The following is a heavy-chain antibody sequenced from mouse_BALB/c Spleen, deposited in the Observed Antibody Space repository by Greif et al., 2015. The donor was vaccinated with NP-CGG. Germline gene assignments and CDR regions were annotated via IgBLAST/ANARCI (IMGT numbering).Heavy chain of an antibody. V-gene: IGHV1-9*01. CDR2: ILPGSGST. CDR3: ARTLYAMDY. Sequence: VQVVESGAELMKPGASVKISCKATGYTFSSYWIEWVKQRPGHGLEWIGEILPGSGSTNYNEKFKGKATFTADTSSNTAYMQLSSLTSEDSAVYYCARTLYAMDYWGQGTSVTVSS. CDR1: GYTFSSYW. J-gene: IGHJ4*01.